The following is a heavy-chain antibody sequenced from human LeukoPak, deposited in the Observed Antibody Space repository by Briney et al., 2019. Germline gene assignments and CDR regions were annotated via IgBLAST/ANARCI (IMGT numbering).Heavy chain of an antibody. CDR3: ARVPGIAAAGTPYWYFDL. Sequence: ASVKVSCKASGYTFTSYGISWVRQAPGQGLEWMGWISAYNGNTNYAQKLQGRVTMTTDTSTSTAYMELRSLRSDDTAVYYCARVPGIAAAGTPYWYFDLWGRGTLVTVSS. CDR1: GYTFTSYG. V-gene: IGHV1-18*04. CDR2: ISAYNGNT. D-gene: IGHD6-13*01. J-gene: IGHJ2*01.